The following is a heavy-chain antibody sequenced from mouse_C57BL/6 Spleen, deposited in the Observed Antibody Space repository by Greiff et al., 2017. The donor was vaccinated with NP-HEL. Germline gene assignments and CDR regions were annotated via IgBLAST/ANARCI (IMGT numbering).Heavy chain of an antibody. V-gene: IGHV3-6*01. J-gene: IGHJ4*01. Sequence: EVQRVESGPGLVKPSQSLSLTCSVTGYSITSGYYWNWIRQFPGNKLEWMGYISYDGSNNYNPSLKNRISITRDTSKNQFFLKLNSVTTEDTATYYCARESGDAMDYWGQGTSVTVSS. CDR1: GYSITSGYY. CDR3: ARESGDAMDY. CDR2: ISYDGSN.